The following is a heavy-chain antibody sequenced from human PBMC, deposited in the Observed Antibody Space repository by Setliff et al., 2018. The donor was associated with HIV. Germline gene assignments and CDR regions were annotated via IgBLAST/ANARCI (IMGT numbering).Heavy chain of an antibody. CDR2: LKSNAEGGTA. J-gene: IGHJ3*02. V-gene: IGHV3-15*01. CDR3: TTLLSGVGTDVFDI. D-gene: IGHD2-15*01. CDR1: GFTFSNAW. Sequence: GGSLSLSCAGSGFTFSNAWMSWIRQAPGKGLEWVARLKSNAEGGTAGYAAPVRRRFTISRDDSKNTLYLLMNSLKVEDTAVYYCTTLLSGVGTDVFDIWGQGTMVTVSS.